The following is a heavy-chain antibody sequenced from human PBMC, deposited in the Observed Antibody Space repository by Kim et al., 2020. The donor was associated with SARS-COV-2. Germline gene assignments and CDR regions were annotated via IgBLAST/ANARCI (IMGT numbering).Heavy chain of an antibody. V-gene: IGHV4-39*01. CDR2: IYYSGST. CDR3: ARSDGYCSGGSCLAFDI. Sequence: SETLSLTCTVSGGSISSSSYYWGWIRQPPGKGLEWIGSIYYSGSTYYNPSLKSRVTISVDTSKNQFSLKLSSVTAADTAVYYCARSDGYCSGGSCLAFDIWGQGTMVTVSS. D-gene: IGHD2-15*01. CDR1: GGSISSSSYY. J-gene: IGHJ3*02.